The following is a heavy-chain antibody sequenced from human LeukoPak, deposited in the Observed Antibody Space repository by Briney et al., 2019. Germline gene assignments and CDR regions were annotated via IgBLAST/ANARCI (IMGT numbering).Heavy chain of an antibody. CDR1: GFTFSNAW. CDR2: SNSKTDGGTT. J-gene: IGHJ5*02. CDR3: TTAHYDFWSGYSTWFDP. D-gene: IGHD3-3*01. Sequence: GGSLRLSCAASGFTFSNAWMNWVRKAPGKGLEWVGRSNSKTDGGTTDYAAPVKGRFTISRDDSKNTLYLQMNSLKTEDTAVYYCTTAHYDFWSGYSTWFDPWGQGTLVTVSS. V-gene: IGHV3-15*07.